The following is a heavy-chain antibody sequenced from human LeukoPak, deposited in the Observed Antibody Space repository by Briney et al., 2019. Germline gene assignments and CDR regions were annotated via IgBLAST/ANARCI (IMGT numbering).Heavy chain of an antibody. Sequence: SETLSLTCTVSGGSISSSSYYWGWIRQPPGKGLEWIGSIYYSGSTYYNPSLKSRVTISVDTSKNQLSLKLSSVTAADTAVYYCARDLRTSPDYYDSSGMGGAFDIWGQGTMVTVSS. CDR3: ARDLRTSPDYYDSSGMGGAFDI. CDR2: IYYSGST. D-gene: IGHD3-22*01. V-gene: IGHV4-39*07. J-gene: IGHJ3*02. CDR1: GGSISSSSYY.